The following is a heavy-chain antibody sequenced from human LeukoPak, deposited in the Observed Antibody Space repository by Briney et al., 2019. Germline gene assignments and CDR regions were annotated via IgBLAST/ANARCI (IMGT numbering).Heavy chain of an antibody. J-gene: IGHJ4*02. CDR3: AKAALRYCSSTSCYRLDY. V-gene: IGHV3-30*18. CDR1: GFTFSSYG. CDR2: ISYDGSNK. Sequence: GGSLRLSCAASGFTFSSYGMHWVRQAPGKGLEWVAVISYDGSNKYYADSVRGRFTISRDNSKNTLYLQMNSLRAEDTAVYYCAKAALRYCSSTSCYRLDYWGQGTLVTVSS. D-gene: IGHD2-2*01.